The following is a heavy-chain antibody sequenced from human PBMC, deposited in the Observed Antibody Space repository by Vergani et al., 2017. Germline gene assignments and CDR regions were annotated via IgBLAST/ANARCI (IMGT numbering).Heavy chain of an antibody. CDR3: ARGPMITFGGVIFGFDP. J-gene: IGHJ5*02. Sequence: QVQLQQWGAGLLTPSETLSLTCAVHGGPFSGYYRSWHRQPPGKGLECVGEIKHSGSTNYNPSLNSRVTISVDTSKNQFSLKQSSVTAADTAVYYCARGPMITFGGVIFGFDPWGQGTLVTVSS. V-gene: IGHV4-34*01. CDR2: IKHSGST. CDR1: GGPFSGYY. D-gene: IGHD3-16*01.